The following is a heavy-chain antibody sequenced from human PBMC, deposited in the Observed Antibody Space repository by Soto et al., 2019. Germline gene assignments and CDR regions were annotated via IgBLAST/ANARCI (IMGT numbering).Heavy chain of an antibody. CDR1: GFTFSSYA. J-gene: IGHJ6*03. Sequence: PGGSLRLSCAASGFTFSSYAMSWVRQAPGKGLEWVSAISGSGGSTYYADSVKGRFTISRDNAKNSLYLQMNSLRAEDTALYYCALDGGLGDSSGRYYYYYMDVWGKETTVTVS. CDR2: ISGSGGST. D-gene: IGHD2-21*01. V-gene: IGHV3-23*01. CDR3: ALDGGLGDSSGRYYYYYMDV.